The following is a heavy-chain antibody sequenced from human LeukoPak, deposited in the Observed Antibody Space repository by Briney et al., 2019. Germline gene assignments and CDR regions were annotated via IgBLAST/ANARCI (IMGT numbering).Heavy chain of an antibody. J-gene: IGHJ4*02. CDR3: ARAKAAGSYDF. CDR2: THFSGST. CDR1: GSSISRHY. V-gene: IGHV4-59*11. Sequence: NPSETLSLTCSVSGSSISRHYWTWIRQPPRKGLEWIGYTHFSGSTNYNPSLKSRATTSLDRAKNQISLTLTSVSAADTAVYFCARAKAAGSYDFWGQGTLVTVSS. D-gene: IGHD6-13*01.